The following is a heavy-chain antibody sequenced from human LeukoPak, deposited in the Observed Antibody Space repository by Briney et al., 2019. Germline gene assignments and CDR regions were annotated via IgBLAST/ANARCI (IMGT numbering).Heavy chain of an antibody. V-gene: IGHV4-61*02. CDR2: IYTSGST. D-gene: IGHD6-13*01. Sequence: SETLSLTCTVSGGSISSGSYYWSWIRQPAGKGLEWIGRIYTSGSTNYNPSLKSRVTISVDTSKNQFSLKLSSVTAADTAVYYCARGDSQSWYDWFDPWGQGTLVTASS. CDR3: ARGDSQSWYDWFDP. CDR1: GGSISSGSYY. J-gene: IGHJ5*02.